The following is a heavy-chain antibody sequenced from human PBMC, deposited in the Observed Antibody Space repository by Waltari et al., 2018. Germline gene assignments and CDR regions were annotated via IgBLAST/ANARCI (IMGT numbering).Heavy chain of an antibody. CDR1: GFTFSHSA. J-gene: IGHJ6*02. V-gene: IGHV3-23*01. Sequence: EVQLLESGGGLVQPGGSLRLSCAASGFTFSHSAMTWVRQAPGKGLEWVSTISSRGGSTYYSDSLQGRFFISRDNSNKLVFLQMNSLRAEDTAVYYCATHRGEYGNHYYAMDAWGQGTTVTVSS. D-gene: IGHD4-17*01. CDR3: ATHRGEYGNHYYAMDA. CDR2: ISSRGGST.